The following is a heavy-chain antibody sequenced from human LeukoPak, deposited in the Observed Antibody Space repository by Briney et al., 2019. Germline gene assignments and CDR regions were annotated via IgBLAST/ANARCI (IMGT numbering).Heavy chain of an antibody. Sequence: ASVKVCCKASGYTFTRYGISCVRQAPGQGLEWMGWINTYNGNTDYAQKLQGRVTMTTDTSTSTAYMELRSLRSDDTALYYCATNYYDSSGYYSIDYWGQGTLVTVSS. V-gene: IGHV1-18*01. CDR3: ATNYYDSSGYYSIDY. J-gene: IGHJ4*02. CDR2: INTYNGNT. CDR1: GYTFTRYG. D-gene: IGHD3-22*01.